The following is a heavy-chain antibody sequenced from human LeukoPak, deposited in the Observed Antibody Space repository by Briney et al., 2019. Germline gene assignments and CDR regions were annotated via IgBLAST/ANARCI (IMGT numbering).Heavy chain of an antibody. CDR3: ARDLSSTWSYSVHQLDY. J-gene: IGHJ4*02. D-gene: IGHD6-13*01. V-gene: IGHV4-39*07. Sequence: SETLSLTCTVSSGSISSSSYYWGWVRQPPGKGLEWIGSIYYNGSASYNPSLKSRVTISVDTSKNQFSLKLSSVTAADTAVYYCARDLSSTWSYSVHQLDYWGQGTLVTISS. CDR1: SGSISSSSYY. CDR2: IYYNGSA.